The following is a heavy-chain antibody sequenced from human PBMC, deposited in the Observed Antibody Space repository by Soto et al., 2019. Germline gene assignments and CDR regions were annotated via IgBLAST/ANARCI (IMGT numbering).Heavy chain of an antibody. V-gene: IGHV5-51*01. CDR3: ARLSGCSSTSCYTHMDV. CDR2: IYPGDSDT. CDR1: GYSFTSYW. J-gene: IGHJ6*02. D-gene: IGHD2-2*02. Sequence: GESLKISCKGSGYSFTSYWIGWVRQMPGKGLEWMGIIYPGDSDTRYSPSFQGQVTISADKSVSTAYLQWSSLKASDTAMYYCARLSGCSSTSCYTHMDVWGQGTTVTVSS.